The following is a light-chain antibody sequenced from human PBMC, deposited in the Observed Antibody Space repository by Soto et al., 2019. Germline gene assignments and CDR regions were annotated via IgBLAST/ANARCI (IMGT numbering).Light chain of an antibody. V-gene: IGKV3-20*01. CDR1: QSVSSSY. Sequence: EVVFGPCPGTLCLSPGERATLSCRAIQSVSSSYLAWYQQKPGQAPRLLIYGASSRATGIPDRFSGSGSGTDFTLTISRLEPEDFAVYYCQQYGSSPPITFGQGTRLEIK. CDR3: QQYGSSPPIT. CDR2: GAS. J-gene: IGKJ5*01.